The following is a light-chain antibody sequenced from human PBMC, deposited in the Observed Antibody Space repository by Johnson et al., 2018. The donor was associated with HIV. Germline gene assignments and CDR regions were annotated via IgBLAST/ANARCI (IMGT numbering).Light chain of an antibody. V-gene: IGLV1-51*02. Sequence: QSVLTQPPSVSAAPGQKVTISCSGSSSNIGNNYVSWYQQLPGTAPKLLIYENNKRPSGIPDRFSGSKSGTSATLGITGLQTGDEADYYCGTWDSSLSAYVFGSRPKVTVL. CDR2: ENN. J-gene: IGLJ1*01. CDR3: GTWDSSLSAYV. CDR1: SSNIGNNY.